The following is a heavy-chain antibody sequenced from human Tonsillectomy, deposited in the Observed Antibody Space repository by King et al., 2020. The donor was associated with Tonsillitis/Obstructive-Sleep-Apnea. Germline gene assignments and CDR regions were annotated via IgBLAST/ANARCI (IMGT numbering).Heavy chain of an antibody. CDR2: ISSSSSCT. Sequence: VQLVESGGGLVKPGGSLRLSCAASGFTFSDNYMSWIRQAPGKGLEWVSYISSSSSCTNYADSVKGRFTISRDNAKNSLYLQMNSLRVEDTAVYYCARLGDGDSSGWDFDYWGQGTLVTVSS. V-gene: IGHV3-11*06. CDR1: GFTFSDNY. J-gene: IGHJ4*02. D-gene: IGHD6-19*01. CDR3: ARLGDGDSSGWDFDY.